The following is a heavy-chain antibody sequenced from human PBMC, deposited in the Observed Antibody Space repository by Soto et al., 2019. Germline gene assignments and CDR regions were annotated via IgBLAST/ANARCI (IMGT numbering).Heavy chain of an antibody. CDR3: ASTLNYDILTGYSPYYYYYVMDV. Sequence: QVQLVQSGAEVKKPGSSVKVSCKASGGTFSSYAISWVRQAPGQGLEWMGGIIPIFGTANYAQKFQGRVTITAEEATSTAYMELSSLRSEDTAVYYCASTLNYDILTGYSPYYYYYVMDVWGQGTTVTVSS. D-gene: IGHD3-9*01. CDR1: GGTFSSYA. V-gene: IGHV1-69*12. J-gene: IGHJ6*02. CDR2: IIPIFGTA.